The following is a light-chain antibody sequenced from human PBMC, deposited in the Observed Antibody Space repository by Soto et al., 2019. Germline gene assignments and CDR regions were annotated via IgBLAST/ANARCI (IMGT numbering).Light chain of an antibody. V-gene: IGKV3-15*01. Sequence: IVMTQSPATLAGSPGETVTLSCRSSQSLSGNLAWYQQRPGQAPRLLIFRASTRATGVPARFSGRGSGTEFPLTISGLQSEDFAVYYGQQYSKWPPWTFGPGTKVEIK. J-gene: IGKJ1*01. CDR1: QSLSGN. CDR2: RAS. CDR3: QQYSKWPPWT.